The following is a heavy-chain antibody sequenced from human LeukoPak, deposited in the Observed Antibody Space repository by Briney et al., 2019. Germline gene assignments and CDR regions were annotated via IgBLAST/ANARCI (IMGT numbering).Heavy chain of an antibody. CDR1: GGSISNYY. Sequence: PSETLSLTCTVSGGSISNYYWSWIRQPPGKGLEWIAYIHYSGSTNYNPSLKSRVFMSIDTSKNQFSLNLGSVTAADTAVYYCAKSMTTYYYGMDVWGQGTTVTVSS. CDR3: AKSMTTYYYGMDV. V-gene: IGHV4-59*01. CDR2: IHYSGST. J-gene: IGHJ6*02. D-gene: IGHD4-11*01.